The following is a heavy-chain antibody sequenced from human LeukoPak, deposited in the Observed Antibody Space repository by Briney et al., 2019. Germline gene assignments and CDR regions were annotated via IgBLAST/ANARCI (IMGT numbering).Heavy chain of an antibody. CDR1: GYSFTNYC. J-gene: IGHJ4*02. CDR2: IYPGDSDT. Sequence: GESLKISCKGSGYSFTNYCIGWVRQMPGKGLEWMGIIYPGDSDTRYSPSFQGQVTISADKSISTAYLQSSSLKATDTAMYYCARHSGLYDSSGYYYRFWGEGTVVSVSS. D-gene: IGHD3-22*01. CDR3: ARHSGLYDSSGYYYRF. V-gene: IGHV5-51*01.